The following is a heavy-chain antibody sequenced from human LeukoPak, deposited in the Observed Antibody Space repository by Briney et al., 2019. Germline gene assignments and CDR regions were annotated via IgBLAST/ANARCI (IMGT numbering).Heavy chain of an antibody. CDR1: GGSISSYY. V-gene: IGHV4-59*01. Sequence: SETLSLTCTVSGGSISSYYWSWIRQPPGKGLEWIGYIYYSGCTNYNPSLKSRVTISVDTSKNQFSLKLSSVTAADTAVYYCARDSLRDGAVYIWGQGTMVTVSS. CDR2: IYYSGCT. CDR3: ARDSLRDGAVYI. D-gene: IGHD6-19*01. J-gene: IGHJ3*02.